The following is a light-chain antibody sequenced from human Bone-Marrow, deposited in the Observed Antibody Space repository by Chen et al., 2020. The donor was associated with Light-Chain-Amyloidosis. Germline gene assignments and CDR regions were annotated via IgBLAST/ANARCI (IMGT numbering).Light chain of an antibody. CDR3: QQRSNWPRT. V-gene: IGKV3-11*01. CDR2: DAS. J-gene: IGKJ1*01. CDR1: QSVRFS. Sequence: EIVLTQSPATLSLSPGDRVTLSCRASQSVRFSLAWYQQKPGQAPRLLIYDASNRVTGIPARFSGSGSMTDFTLTISSLEPEDFAVYYCQQRSNWPRTFGQGTKVDIK.